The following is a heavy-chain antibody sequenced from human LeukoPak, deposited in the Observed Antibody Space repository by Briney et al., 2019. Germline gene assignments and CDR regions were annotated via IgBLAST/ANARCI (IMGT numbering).Heavy chain of an antibody. Sequence: ASVKVSCKASGYTFTGYYMHWVRQAPGQGLEWMGWISPNSGDTNYAQKFQGRVTMTRDTSISTVYIELSRLRSDDTAVYYCARERSSSSTNWFDTWGQGTLVTVSS. V-gene: IGHV1-2*02. CDR2: ISPNSGDT. J-gene: IGHJ5*02. CDR3: ARERSSSSTNWFDT. D-gene: IGHD6-6*01. CDR1: GYTFTGYY.